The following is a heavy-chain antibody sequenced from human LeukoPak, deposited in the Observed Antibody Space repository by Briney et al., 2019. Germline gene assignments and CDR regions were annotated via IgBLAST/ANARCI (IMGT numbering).Heavy chain of an antibody. V-gene: IGHV4-61*02. CDR1: GGSISSGSYY. CDR3: ARGPVVAAAGMGYYYYYMDV. J-gene: IGHJ6*03. D-gene: IGHD6-13*01. CDR2: IYTSGST. Sequence: SETLSLTCTVSGGSISSGSYYWSWIRQPAGKGLEWIGRIYTSGSTNYSPSLKSRVTISVDTSKNQFSLKLSSVTAADTAVYYCARGPVVAAAGMGYYYYYMDVWGKGTTVTVSS.